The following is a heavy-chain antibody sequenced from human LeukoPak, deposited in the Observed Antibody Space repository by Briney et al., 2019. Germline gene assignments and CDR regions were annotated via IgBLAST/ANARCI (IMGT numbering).Heavy chain of an antibody. CDR3: ARDSPTMGSDI. D-gene: IGHD1-26*01. J-gene: IGHJ3*02. V-gene: IGHV1-18*01. CDR1: GYTFTNYG. Sequence: VSVKVSCKASGYTFTNYGISWVRQAPGQGLEWMGWISAYNGNTNYAQKLQGRVTMTTDTSTSTAYMEMRSLRSDDTAVYYCARDSPTMGSDIWGQGTMVTVSS. CDR2: ISAYNGNT.